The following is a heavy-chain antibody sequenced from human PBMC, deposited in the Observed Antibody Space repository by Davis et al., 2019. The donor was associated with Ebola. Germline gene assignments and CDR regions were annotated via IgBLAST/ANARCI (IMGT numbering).Heavy chain of an antibody. V-gene: IGHV3-74*01. D-gene: IGHD5-12*01. CDR1: GFTFNKYW. CDR3: ATGWLRAGGFAS. Sequence: PGGSLRLSCAASGFTFNKYWMHWVRQAPGKGLVYVSRISSDGGITSYADSVKGRFTISRDNAKSTLYLQMNSLTAEDTAVYYCATGWLRAGGFASWGQGTLVTVSS. CDR2: ISSDGGIT. J-gene: IGHJ4*02.